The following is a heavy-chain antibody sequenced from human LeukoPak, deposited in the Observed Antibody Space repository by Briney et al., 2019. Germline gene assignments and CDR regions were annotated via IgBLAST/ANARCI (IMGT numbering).Heavy chain of an antibody. CDR1: GYTFTTYA. Sequence: ASVKVSCKASGYTFTTYAMNWVRQAPGQGLEWMGWINTNTGNPTYAQGFTGRFVFSLDTSVSTAYLQISSLKAEDTAVYYCARDHSVVYDFWSGYFNWFDPWGQGTLVTVSS. CDR2: INTNTGNP. D-gene: IGHD3-3*01. CDR3: ARDHSVVYDFWSGYFNWFDP. V-gene: IGHV7-4-1*02. J-gene: IGHJ5*02.